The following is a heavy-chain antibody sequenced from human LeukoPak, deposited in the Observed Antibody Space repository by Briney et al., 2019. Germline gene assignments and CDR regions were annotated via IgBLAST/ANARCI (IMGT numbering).Heavy chain of an antibody. CDR3: ARGATRIAARLDY. J-gene: IGHJ4*02. CDR2: IYYSGST. D-gene: IGHD6-6*01. CDR1: GGSISSSSYY. Sequence: SETLSLTCTVSGGSISSSSYYWGWIRQPPGKGLEWIGSIYYSGSTYYNPSLKSRVTISVDTSKNQFSLKLSSVTAADTAVYYCARGATRIAARLDYWGQGTLVTVSS. V-gene: IGHV4-39*01.